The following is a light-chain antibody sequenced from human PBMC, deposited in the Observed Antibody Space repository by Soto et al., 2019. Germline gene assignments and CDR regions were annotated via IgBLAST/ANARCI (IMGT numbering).Light chain of an antibody. J-gene: IGKJ1*01. V-gene: IGKV3-20*01. Sequence: IVFTQSPCTLSLSPGERASLSCRASHSGSSSYLAWYQQKPGQAPRLLIYGASSRATGTPDRFSGSGSGTDFTLTISRLEPEDFAVYYCQQYGSSPRTFGQGTKVDIK. CDR1: HSGSSSY. CDR3: QQYGSSPRT. CDR2: GAS.